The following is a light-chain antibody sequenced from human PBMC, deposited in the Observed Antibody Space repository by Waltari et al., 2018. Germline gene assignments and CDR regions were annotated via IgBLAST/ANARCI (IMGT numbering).Light chain of an antibody. CDR2: DAS. CDR3: QHRRNWQGT. V-gene: IGKV3-11*01. J-gene: IGKJ3*01. Sequence: EILLTQSPATLSSSPGERATLSCRASQSVSNYLAWYQQKPGQAPRLLISDASNRATGIPARFSGSVSGTDFTLTISSLEPEDFAVYYCQHRRNWQGTFGPGTKVDI. CDR1: QSVSNY.